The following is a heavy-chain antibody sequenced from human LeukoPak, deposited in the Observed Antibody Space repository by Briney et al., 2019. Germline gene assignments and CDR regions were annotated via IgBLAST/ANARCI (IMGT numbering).Heavy chain of an antibody. J-gene: IGHJ4*02. CDR1: GGSISSGSYY. V-gene: IGHV4-61*02. CDR2: IYTSGST. CDR3: ARHVRDGYGEYYFDY. Sequence: SQTLSLTCTVSGGSISSGSYYWSWIRQPAGKGLEWIGRIYTSGSTNYNPSLKSRVTISVDTSKNQFSLKLSSVTAADTAVYYCARHVRDGYGEYYFDYWGQGTLVTVSS. D-gene: IGHD5-24*01.